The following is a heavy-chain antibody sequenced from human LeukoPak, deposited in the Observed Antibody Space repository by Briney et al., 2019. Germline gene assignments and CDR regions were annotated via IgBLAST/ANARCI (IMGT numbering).Heavy chain of an antibody. CDR2: IKQDGSEK. CDR1: GFTFSSYV. J-gene: IGHJ4*02. Sequence: GGSLRLSCAASGFTFSSYVMSWVRQAPGKGLEWVANIKQDGSEKFYVDSVKGRFTISRDNAKNLLYLQMNSLRAEDTAVYYCAKAYYDSSGFYWGQGTLVTVSS. CDR3: AKAYYDSSGFY. D-gene: IGHD3-22*01. V-gene: IGHV3-7*01.